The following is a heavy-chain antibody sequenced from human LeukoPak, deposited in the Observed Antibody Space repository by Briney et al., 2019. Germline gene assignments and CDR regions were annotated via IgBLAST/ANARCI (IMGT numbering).Heavy chain of an antibody. CDR2: ISSSSSYI. J-gene: IGHJ3*02. V-gene: IGHV3-21*01. CDR1: GFTFSSYS. CDR3: ARPITMIVVVNPGHAFDI. D-gene: IGHD3-22*01. Sequence: GGSLRLSCAASGFTFSSYSMNWVRQAPGKGLEWVSSISSSSSYIYYADSVKGRFTISRDNSKNTLYLQMNSLRAEDTAVYYCARPITMIVVVNPGHAFDIWGQGTMVTVSS.